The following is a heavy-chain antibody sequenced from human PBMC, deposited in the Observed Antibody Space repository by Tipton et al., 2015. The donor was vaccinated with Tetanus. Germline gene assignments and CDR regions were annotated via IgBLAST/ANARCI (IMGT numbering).Heavy chain of an antibody. V-gene: IGHV3-48*02. D-gene: IGHD3-3*01. J-gene: IGHJ3*02. CDR3: AREATRDTVYGVVSASDI. CDR1: GFTFNTYS. CDR2: ISSDGTTI. Sequence: SGFTFNTYSMNWVRQAPGKGLEWVSYISSDGTTIYYADSVKGRFTISRDNAKNSLYLQMNSLRDEDTAVYYCAREATRDTVYGVVSASDIWGQGTMVTVSS.